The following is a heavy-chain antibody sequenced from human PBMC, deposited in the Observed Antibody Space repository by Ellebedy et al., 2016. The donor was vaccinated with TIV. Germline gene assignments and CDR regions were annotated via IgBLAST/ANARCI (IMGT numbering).Heavy chain of an antibody. Sequence: GESLKISCVASGSTVSGYWMHWVRQAPGEGLVWISHISDDGSITNYADSVKGRFAIFRDDAKDILYLQMNSLRADDTAVYFCGRNAVDRGIGYWGQGTLVTVSS. J-gene: IGHJ4*02. D-gene: IGHD1-14*01. CDR3: GRNAVDRGIGY. V-gene: IGHV3-74*01. CDR1: GSTVSGYW. CDR2: ISDDGSIT.